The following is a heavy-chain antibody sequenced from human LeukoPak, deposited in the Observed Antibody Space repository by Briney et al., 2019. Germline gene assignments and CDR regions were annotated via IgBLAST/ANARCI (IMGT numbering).Heavy chain of an antibody. D-gene: IGHD5-24*01. J-gene: IGHJ5*02. Sequence: GGSLRLSCAASGFTFSDYYMSWIRQAPGKGLEWVSYISSSGSTIYYADSVKGRFTISRDNAKNSLYLQMSSLRAEDTAVYYCAPSRRDGYNWWFADHWGQGTLVTVSS. CDR3: APSRRDGYNWWFADH. CDR1: GFTFSDYY. CDR2: ISSSGSTI. V-gene: IGHV3-11*01.